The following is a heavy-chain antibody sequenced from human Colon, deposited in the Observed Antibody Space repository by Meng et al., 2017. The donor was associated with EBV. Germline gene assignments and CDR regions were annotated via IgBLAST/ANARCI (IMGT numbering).Heavy chain of an antibody. Sequence: QVRLQEAGSGLVAPSGTLVVPCACIGGAISTSDWWSWVRQPPGKGLESIGEIYRGGGTNYNPSFKSRVTISVDTSNNHFSLKLSYVTAADTAVYYCARVRVIPAAVGFDYWGQGTLVTVSS. J-gene: IGHJ4*02. CDR2: IYRGGGT. CDR3: ARVRVIPAAVGFDY. V-gene: IGHV4-4*02. D-gene: IGHD2-2*01. CDR1: GGAISTSDW.